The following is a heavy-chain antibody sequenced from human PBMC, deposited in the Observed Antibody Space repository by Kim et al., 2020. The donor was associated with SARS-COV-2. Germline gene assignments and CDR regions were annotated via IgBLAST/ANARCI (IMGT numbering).Heavy chain of an antibody. Sequence: GGSLRLSCAVSGFTFSSYWMSWVRQAPGKGLEWVANIKQDGSEKYYVDSVKGRFTISRDNAKNSLYLQMNSLRAEDTAVYYCAREEIAAAGFPWGQGTLVTVSS. CDR1: GFTFSSYW. V-gene: IGHV3-7*03. CDR2: IKQDGSEK. CDR3: AREEIAAAGFP. J-gene: IGHJ5*02. D-gene: IGHD6-13*01.